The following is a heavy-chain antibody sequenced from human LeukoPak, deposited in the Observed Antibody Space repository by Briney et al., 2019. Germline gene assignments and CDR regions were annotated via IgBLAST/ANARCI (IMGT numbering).Heavy chain of an antibody. J-gene: IGHJ4*02. D-gene: IGHD1-26*01. CDR1: GFTFSSYS. Sequence: GGSLRLSCAASGFTFSSYSMNWVRQAPGKGLEWVSSISSSSSYIYYADSVKGRFTISRDNAKNSLYLQMNSLRAEDTAAYYCARGAGGELRYWGQGTLVTVSS. CDR2: ISSSSSYI. V-gene: IGHV3-21*01. CDR3: ARGAGGELRY.